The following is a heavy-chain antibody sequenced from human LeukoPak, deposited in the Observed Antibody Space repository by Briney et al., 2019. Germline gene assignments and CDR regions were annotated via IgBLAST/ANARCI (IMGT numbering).Heavy chain of an antibody. CDR1: KFSFSSYW. CDR3: AKESPRFDY. Sequence: PGGSLRLSCAASKFSFSSYWMHWVRQAPGKGLVWVSRINSDGNRTNYADSVKGRFTISRDNSKNTVYLQMNSLRAEDTAVYYCAKESPRFDYWGQGTLITVSS. CDR2: INSDGNRT. V-gene: IGHV3-74*01. J-gene: IGHJ4*02.